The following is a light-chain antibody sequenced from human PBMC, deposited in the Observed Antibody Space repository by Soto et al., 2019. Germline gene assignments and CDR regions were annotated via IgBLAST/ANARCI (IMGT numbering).Light chain of an antibody. CDR2: AAS. CDR1: QTVSTV. V-gene: IGKV1-39*01. CDR3: QQTYSTPWT. Sequence: DIQMTQSPASLSASVGDRVTITCRASQTVSTVLSWYQQKPGKAPKLLIYAASSFQIGVPSRFSGSGSGTDFTLTISSLQPEDFATYYCQQTYSTPWTFGQGTKVDIK. J-gene: IGKJ1*01.